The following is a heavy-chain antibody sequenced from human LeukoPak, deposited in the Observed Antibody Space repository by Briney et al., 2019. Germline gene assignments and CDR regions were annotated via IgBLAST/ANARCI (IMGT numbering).Heavy chain of an antibody. Sequence: SVKVSCKASGGTFSSYAISWVRQAPGQGLEWMGRIIPIFGTANYAQKFQGRVTMTRDRSTSTVYMELSSLRSDDTAVYYCARGDIDHWGQGTLVTVSS. V-gene: IGHV1-69*05. CDR2: IIPIFGTA. J-gene: IGHJ4*02. CDR1: GGTFSSYA. CDR3: ARGDIDH.